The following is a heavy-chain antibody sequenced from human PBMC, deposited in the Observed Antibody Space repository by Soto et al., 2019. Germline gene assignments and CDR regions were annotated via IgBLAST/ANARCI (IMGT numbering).Heavy chain of an antibody. J-gene: IGHJ6*02. V-gene: IGHV4-31*03. CDR3: ARENRLTVNPDNVPSVMDV. CDR1: GDSITSGGYY. D-gene: IGHD1-20*01. Sequence: SETLSLTCTVSGDSITSGGYYWGWISHLPGKGLGWIGCIYTSGGTHYNPSLKSRFTISIDTSKNQFSLKVTSVTAADTAGYYCARENRLTVNPDNVPSVMDVWGQGTRVTVSS. CDR2: IYTSGGT.